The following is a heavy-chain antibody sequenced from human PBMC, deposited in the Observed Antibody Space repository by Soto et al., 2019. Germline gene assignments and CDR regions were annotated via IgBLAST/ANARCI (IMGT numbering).Heavy chain of an antibody. D-gene: IGHD4-17*01. Sequence: GGSLRLSCAASGFTFSSYSMNWVRQAPGKGLEWVSSISSSSSYIYYADSVKGRFTISRDNAKNSLYLQMNSLRAEDTAVYYCARAAPNDYGDYVDAFDIWGQGTMVTVSS. CDR2: ISSSSSYI. CDR3: ARAAPNDYGDYVDAFDI. CDR1: GFTFSSYS. J-gene: IGHJ3*02. V-gene: IGHV3-21*01.